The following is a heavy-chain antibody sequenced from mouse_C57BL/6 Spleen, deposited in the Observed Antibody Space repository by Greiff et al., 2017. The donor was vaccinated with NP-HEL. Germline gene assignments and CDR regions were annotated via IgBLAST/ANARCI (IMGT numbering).Heavy chain of an antibody. CDR3: AREMRYGNFDY. V-gene: IGHV1-82*01. D-gene: IGHD1-2*01. CDR2: IYPGDGDT. CDR1: GYAFSSSW. J-gene: IGHJ2*01. Sequence: QVQLKQSGPELVKPGASVKISCKASGYAFSSSWMNWVKQRPGKGLEWIGRIYPGDGDTNYNGKFKGKATLTADKSSSTAYMQLSSLTSEDSAVYFCAREMRYGNFDYWGQGTTLTVSS.